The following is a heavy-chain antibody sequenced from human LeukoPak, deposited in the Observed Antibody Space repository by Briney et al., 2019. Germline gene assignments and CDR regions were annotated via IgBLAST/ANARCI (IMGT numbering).Heavy chain of an antibody. V-gene: IGHV3-21*05. D-gene: IGHD5-18*01. Sequence: GGSLTLTCAASGVTFSLYAMNWVRQAPGKGLEWVSYINSESTDILYAGPVKGRFTISRDIAKNLPYPQMNSLRADDTAVYYSAKDPYPPQLIDYWGQGTLVSVSS. CDR1: GVTFSLYA. CDR3: AKDPYPPQLIDY. J-gene: IGHJ4*02. CDR2: INSESTDI.